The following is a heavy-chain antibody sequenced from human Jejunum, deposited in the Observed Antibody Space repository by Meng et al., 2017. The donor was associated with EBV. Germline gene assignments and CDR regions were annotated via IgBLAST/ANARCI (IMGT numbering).Heavy chain of an antibody. CDR2: INPGNGET. CDR3: ASRPGFNIGPFDY. Sequence: QVQLWPSGAEGKKPGASVKLSCKASGYTFTNYPIHWVRQAPGQRPEWMGCINPGNGETEFSQKFQGRVTITRDTSATTAYMELTSLRSEDTAVYYCASRPGFNIGPFDYWGQGTLVTVSS. J-gene: IGHJ4*02. D-gene: IGHD3/OR15-3a*01. V-gene: IGHV1-3*01. CDR1: GYTFTNYP.